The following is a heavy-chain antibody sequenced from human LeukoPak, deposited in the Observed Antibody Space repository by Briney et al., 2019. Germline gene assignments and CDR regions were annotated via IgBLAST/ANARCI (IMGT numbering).Heavy chain of an antibody. CDR2: IYYSGST. V-gene: IGHV4-59*01. D-gene: IGHD6-13*01. CDR1: GGSISSYY. CDR3: VRMIAAAGSFDY. Sequence: PSETLSLTCTVSGGSISSYYWSWIRQPPGKGLEWIGYIYYSGSTNYNPSLKSRVTISVDTSKNQFSLKLSSVTAADTVVYYCVRMIAAAGSFDYWGQGTLVTVSS. J-gene: IGHJ4*02.